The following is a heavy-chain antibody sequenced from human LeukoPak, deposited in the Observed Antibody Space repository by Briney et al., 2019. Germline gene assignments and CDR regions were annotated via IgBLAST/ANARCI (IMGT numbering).Heavy chain of an antibody. V-gene: IGHV3-11*01. D-gene: IGHD5-18*01. CDR2: ISISGNTI. CDR3: ARGYNPPLKGYFDY. Sequence: PGGSLRLSCAASGFSFSDYYMAWIRQAPGKGLEWLSYISISGNTIYYADSVRGRFTISRDNAKDSVYLQMNSLRADDTAVYYCARGYNPPLKGYFDYWGQGTLVTVFS. J-gene: IGHJ4*02. CDR1: GFSFSDYY.